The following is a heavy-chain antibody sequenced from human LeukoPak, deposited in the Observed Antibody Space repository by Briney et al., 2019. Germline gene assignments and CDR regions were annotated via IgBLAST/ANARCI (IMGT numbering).Heavy chain of an antibody. Sequence: GGSLRLSCAASGFIFSSYWMHWVRQAPGKGLMWVSRINRDGSSTIYADSVKGRFTISRDNAKNTLYLQMNSLRAEDTAVYYCAKDPGRPGGHVGYSSSWFSDYWGQGTLVTVSS. J-gene: IGHJ4*02. CDR2: INRDGSST. CDR3: AKDPGRPGGHVGYSSSWFSDY. CDR1: GFIFSSYW. V-gene: IGHV3-74*01. D-gene: IGHD6-13*01.